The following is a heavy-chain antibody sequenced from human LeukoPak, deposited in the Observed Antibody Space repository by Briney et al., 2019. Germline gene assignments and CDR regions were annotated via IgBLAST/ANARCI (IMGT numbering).Heavy chain of an antibody. Sequence: PGGSLRLSCAASGFTFDTSVMGWVRQAPGRGLEWVSDISASDGRTFYADSVKGRFTISRDNSKDTLYLQMNSLRVEDTALYYCAKRRRPSGGAYDMWGPGTMVTVSS. CDR1: GFTFDTSV. CDR2: ISASDGRT. CDR3: AKRRRPSGGAYDM. V-gene: IGHV3-23*01. J-gene: IGHJ3*02. D-gene: IGHD2-15*01.